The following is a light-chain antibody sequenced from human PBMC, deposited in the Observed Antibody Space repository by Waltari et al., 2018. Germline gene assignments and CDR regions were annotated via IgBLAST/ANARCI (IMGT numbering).Light chain of an antibody. J-gene: IGKJ4*01. V-gene: IGKV2-30*01. CDR1: QSLVYSDGKTY. CDR3: MQGTHWPLT. Sequence: DVVMTQSPLSLPVTLGQPASISCRSSQSLVYSDGKTYLNWFHQRPGQSPRRLTYTVSNRDSGVPDRFSGSGSATDFTLKISRVEADDVGVYYCMQGTHWPLTFGGGTKVEIK. CDR2: TVS.